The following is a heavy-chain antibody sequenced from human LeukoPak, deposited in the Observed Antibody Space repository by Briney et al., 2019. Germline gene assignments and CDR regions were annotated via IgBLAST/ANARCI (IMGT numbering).Heavy chain of an antibody. Sequence: ASVKVSCKASGYTFTGYYMHWVRQAPGQGLEWMGWINPNSGGTNYAQKFQGRVTMTRDTSISTAYMELSRLRSDDTAVYYCASDKYYDFWSGYLDYWGQGTLVTVSS. J-gene: IGHJ4*02. CDR3: ASDKYYDFWSGYLDY. D-gene: IGHD3-3*01. CDR1: GYTFTGYY. CDR2: INPNSGGT. V-gene: IGHV1-2*02.